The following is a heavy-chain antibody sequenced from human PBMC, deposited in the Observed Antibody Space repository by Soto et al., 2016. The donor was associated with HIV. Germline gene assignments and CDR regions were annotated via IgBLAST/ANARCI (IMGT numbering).Heavy chain of an antibody. CDR1: GGTFSGYY. D-gene: IGHD6-19*01. V-gene: IGHV4-34*01. CDR3: SRTVRTVAGSHFHFLHGRS. Sequence: QVQLQQWGAGLLKPSETLSLNCAVYGGTFSGYYWSWIRQPPGKGLEWIGEVNHRGSTDYNPSLESRVTISVDTSKNQFSLKLTSVTAADTAVYYCSRTVRTVAGSHFHFLHGRSWGQRATGHRLL. CDR2: VNHRGST. J-gene: IGHJ6*01.